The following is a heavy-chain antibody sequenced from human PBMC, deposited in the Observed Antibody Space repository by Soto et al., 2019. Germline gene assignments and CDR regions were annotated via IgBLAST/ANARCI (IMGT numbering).Heavy chain of an antibody. CDR1: GYTFTGNY. CDR3: AREVSSSWFDY. D-gene: IGHD6-13*01. Sequence: QVQLVQSGAEVKKPGASVKVSCKASGYTFTGNYMHWVRQAPGQGLEWMGWMNPNSGATNYAQKFQGWVTMTRDTSISTAYMELSKLKSDDTAVYYCAREVSSSWFDYWGQGTLVTVSS. J-gene: IGHJ4*02. CDR2: MNPNSGAT. V-gene: IGHV1-2*04.